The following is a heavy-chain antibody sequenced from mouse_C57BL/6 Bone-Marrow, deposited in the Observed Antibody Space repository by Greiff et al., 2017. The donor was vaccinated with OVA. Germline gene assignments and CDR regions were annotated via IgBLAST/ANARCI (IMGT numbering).Heavy chain of an antibody. CDR3: ARQLLKVFDY. V-gene: IGHV5-6*01. D-gene: IGHD2-12*01. J-gene: IGHJ2*01. CDR1: GFTFSSYG. Sequence: EVQGVESGGDLVKPGGSLKLSCAASGFTFSSYGMSWVRQTPDKRLEWVATISSGGSYTYYPDSVKGRFTISRDNAKNTLYLQMSSLKSEDTAMYYCARQLLKVFDYWGQGTTLTVSS. CDR2: ISSGGSYT.